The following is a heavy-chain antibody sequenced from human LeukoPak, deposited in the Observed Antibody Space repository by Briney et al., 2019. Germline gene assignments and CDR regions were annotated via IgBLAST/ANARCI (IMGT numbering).Heavy chain of an antibody. CDR3: TRVVGGSSWLLPLDY. CDR1: GYTFTSYY. D-gene: IGHD6-13*01. V-gene: IGHV1-46*01. CDR2: INPSGGST. Sequence: ASVKVSCKASGYTFTSYYMHWVRQAPGQGLEWMGIINPSGGSTSYAQKFQGRVTMTRDTSTSTVYMELSSLRSEDTAVYYCTRVVGGSSWLLPLDYWGQGTLVTVSS. J-gene: IGHJ4*02.